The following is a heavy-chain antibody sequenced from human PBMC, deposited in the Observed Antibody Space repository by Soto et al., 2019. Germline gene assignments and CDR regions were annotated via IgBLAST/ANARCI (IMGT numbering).Heavy chain of an antibody. D-gene: IGHD6-13*01. V-gene: IGHV4-4*02. CDR3: ARYNAASGTYYFDY. J-gene: IGHJ4*02. CDR1: GASVSSTYW. Sequence: SETLSLTCAVSGASVSSTYWWSWVRQPPGKGPEWIGEINHRGSANYNPSLKSRVTMSLEISKSQFSLRLTSVKAADTAVYFCARYNAASGTYYFDYWGRGALVTVSS. CDR2: INHRGSA.